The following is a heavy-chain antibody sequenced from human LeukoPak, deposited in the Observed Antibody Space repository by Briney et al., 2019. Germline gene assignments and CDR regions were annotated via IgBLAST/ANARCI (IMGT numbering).Heavy chain of an antibody. J-gene: IGHJ4*02. V-gene: IGHV4-4*07. CDR3: ARGSYYYYYDSSGYEGTGFDY. CDR2: IHSSGSI. CDR1: GGSISSYY. D-gene: IGHD3-22*01. Sequence: SETLSLTCTVSGGSISSYYWNWIRQPAGKGLEWIGRIHSSGSINYNPSLKSRVTMSVDTSKNQFSLKVSSVTAADTAVYYCARGSYYYYYDSSGYEGTGFDYWGQGTLVTVSS.